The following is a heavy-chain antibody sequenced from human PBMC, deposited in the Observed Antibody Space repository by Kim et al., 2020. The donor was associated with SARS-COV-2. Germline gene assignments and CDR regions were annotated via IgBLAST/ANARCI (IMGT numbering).Heavy chain of an antibody. D-gene: IGHD2-15*01. J-gene: IGHJ6*02. CDR1: GYSFTSYW. V-gene: IGHV5-51*01. CDR2: IYPGDSDT. CDR3: ARQGPGDCSGGSCYSPYHYYGMDV. Sequence: GESLKISCKGSGYSFTSYWIGWVRQMPGKGLEWMGIIYPGDSDTRYSPSFQGQVTISADKSISTAYLQWSSLKASDTAMYYCARQGPGDCSGGSCYSPYHYYGMDVWGQGTTVTVSS.